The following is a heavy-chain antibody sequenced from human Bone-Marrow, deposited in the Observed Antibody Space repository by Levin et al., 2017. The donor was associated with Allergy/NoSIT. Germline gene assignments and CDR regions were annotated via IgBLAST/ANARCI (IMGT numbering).Heavy chain of an antibody. Sequence: TGGSLRLSCATSGFSFSASAILWVRQASGKGLEWVGHIRSKSDNYATVYGESVEGRFTVSRDDSKNTAFLQMNSLKTEDTAVYYCTRHGPRGLGDDFDYWGQGTLVTVSS. V-gene: IGHV3-73*01. J-gene: IGHJ4*02. D-gene: IGHD3-10*01. CDR2: IRSKSDNYAT. CDR3: TRHGPRGLGDDFDY. CDR1: GFSFSASA.